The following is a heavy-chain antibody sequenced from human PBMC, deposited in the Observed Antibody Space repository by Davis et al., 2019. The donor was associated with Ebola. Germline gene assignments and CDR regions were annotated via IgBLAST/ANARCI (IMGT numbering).Heavy chain of an antibody. V-gene: IGHV4-34*01. Sequence: MPSETLSLTCAVYGGSFSGYYWSWIRQPPGKGLEWIGEINHSGSTNYNPSLKSRVTISVDTSKNQFSLKLSSVTAADTAVYYCARWGSYGDYGFAWSLDYWGQGTLVTVSS. CDR1: GGSFSGYY. CDR2: INHSGST. CDR3: ARWGSYGDYGFAWSLDY. D-gene: IGHD4-17*01. J-gene: IGHJ4*02.